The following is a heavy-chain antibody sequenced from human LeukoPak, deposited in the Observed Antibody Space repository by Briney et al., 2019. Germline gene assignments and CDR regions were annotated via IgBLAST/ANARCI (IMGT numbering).Heavy chain of an antibody. CDR2: IYHSGST. Sequence: PSETLSLTCTVSGYSISSGYYWGWIRQPPGKGLEWIGYIYHSGSTYYNPSLKSRVTISVDRSKNQFSLKLSSVTAADTAVYYCAGYGGTHDYWGQGTLVTVSS. J-gene: IGHJ4*02. CDR1: GYSISSGYY. CDR3: AGYGGTHDY. V-gene: IGHV4-38-2*02. D-gene: IGHD5-12*01.